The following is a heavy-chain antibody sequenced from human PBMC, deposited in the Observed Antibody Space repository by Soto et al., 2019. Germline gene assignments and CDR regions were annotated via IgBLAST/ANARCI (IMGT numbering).Heavy chain of an antibody. CDR1: GYTFNNHY. Sequence: QVQLVQSGAEVKEPGASVKVSCKASGYTFNNHYIHWVRQAPGQGLEWMGRIHPSYGDTTFAHRGRRRVPLPRDTSSTTVYMELTSLASADAAVYYCATRISSDMDVWGQGTTVTVSS. V-gene: IGHV1-46*02. J-gene: IGHJ6*02. CDR2: IHPSYGDT. D-gene: IGHD2-15*01. CDR3: ATRISSDMDV.